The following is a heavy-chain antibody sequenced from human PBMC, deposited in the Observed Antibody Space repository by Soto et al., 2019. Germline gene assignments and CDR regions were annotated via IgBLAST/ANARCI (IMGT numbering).Heavy chain of an antibody. Sequence: PGGSLRLSCAASGFTFSSYAMSWVRQAPGRGLEWVSLISGSGGGTYYADSVKGRFTISRDNSKNTLYLQMNSLRAEDTAVFYCAKHLSNGSPDYWGQGTLVTVSS. CDR2: ISGSGGGT. D-gene: IGHD2-15*01. CDR3: AKHLSNGSPDY. V-gene: IGHV3-23*01. J-gene: IGHJ4*02. CDR1: GFTFSSYA.